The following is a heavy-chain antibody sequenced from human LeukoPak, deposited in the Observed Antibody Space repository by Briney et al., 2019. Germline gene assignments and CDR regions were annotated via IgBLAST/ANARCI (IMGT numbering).Heavy chain of an antibody. CDR2: INHSGST. Sequence: SETLSLTCAVYGGSFSGYYWSWIRQPPGRGLEWIGEINHSGSTNYNPSLKSRVTISVDTSKNQFSLKLSSVTAADTAVYYCANYYYYYMDVWGKGTTVTVSS. CDR1: GGSFSGYY. V-gene: IGHV4-34*01. CDR3: ANYYYYYMDV. J-gene: IGHJ6*03.